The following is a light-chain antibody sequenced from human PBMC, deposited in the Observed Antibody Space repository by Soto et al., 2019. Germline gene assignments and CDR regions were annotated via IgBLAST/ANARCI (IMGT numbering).Light chain of an antibody. CDR3: QQYHNWVT. V-gene: IGKV3D-15*01. J-gene: IGKJ4*01. CDR1: QSVSSY. CDR2: DTS. Sequence: EIVLTQSPATLSLSPGERATLSCRASQSVSSYLAWYQQKPGQAPRLLIYDTSTRATGIPARFSGSGSGTEFTLTISSLQSEDFAVYYCQQYHNWVTFGGGTKVDIK.